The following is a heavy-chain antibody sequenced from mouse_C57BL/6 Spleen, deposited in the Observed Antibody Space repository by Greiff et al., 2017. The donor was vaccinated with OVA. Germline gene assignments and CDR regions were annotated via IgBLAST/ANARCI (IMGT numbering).Heavy chain of an antibody. Sequence: GGGLVQPKGSLKLSCAASGFSFNTYAMNWVRQAPGKGLEWVARIRSKSNNYATYYADSVKDRFTISRDDSESMLYLQMNNLKTEDTAMYYCVRPPYYTGEFAYWGQGTLVTVSA. CDR3: VRPPYYTGEFAY. V-gene: IGHV10-1*01. D-gene: IGHD1-1*01. CDR2: IRSKSNNYAT. J-gene: IGHJ3*01. CDR1: GFSFNTYA.